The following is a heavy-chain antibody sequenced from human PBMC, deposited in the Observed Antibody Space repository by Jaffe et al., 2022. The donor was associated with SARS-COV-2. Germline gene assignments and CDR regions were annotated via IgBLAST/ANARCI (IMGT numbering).Heavy chain of an antibody. CDR3: ARSQPGGSPYGMDV. V-gene: IGHV1-2*04. D-gene: IGHD2-8*02. J-gene: IGHJ6*02. CDR1: GYTFTDYY. Sequence: QVQLVQSGAEVKKPGASVKVSCKASGYTFTDYYMHWVRQAPGQGLEWMGWINPNSGGTKYAQKFQGWVTMTRDTSISTAYMDLNNLNSDDTAVYYCARSQPGGSPYGMDVWGQGTTVTVSS. CDR2: INPNSGGT.